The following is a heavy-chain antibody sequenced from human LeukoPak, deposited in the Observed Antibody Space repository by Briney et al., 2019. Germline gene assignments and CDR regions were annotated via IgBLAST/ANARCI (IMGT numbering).Heavy chain of an antibody. CDR2: ISGSGDST. Sequence: GGSLRLSCAASGFTFSTYAMTWVRQAPGKGLKWVSAISGSGDSTFYADSLKGRFTISRDNSKNTLYLQMSSLRAEDTAVYYCAKDLGAWGPAPMGGLDYWGQGTLVTVSS. J-gene: IGHJ4*02. V-gene: IGHV3-23*01. CDR3: AKDLGAWGPAPMGGLDY. CDR1: GFTFSTYA. D-gene: IGHD2-2*01.